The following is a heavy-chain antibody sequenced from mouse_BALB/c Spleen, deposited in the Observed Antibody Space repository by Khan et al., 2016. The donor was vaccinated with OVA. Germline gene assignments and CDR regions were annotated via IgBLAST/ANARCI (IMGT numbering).Heavy chain of an antibody. CDR1: GFTFSSFG. D-gene: IGHD2-5*01. V-gene: IGHV5-6*01. CDR3: AKQSSNSFFEY. J-gene: IGHJ2*01. CDR2: ISSGGSYS. Sequence: EVELVESGGDLVKPGGSLKLSCAASGFTFSSFGMSWIRQTPDKRLEWVATISSGGSYSYSPVSEKGRFTITRDNAKNNLYLQMSSLKSEDTAMYYCAKQSSNSFFEYWGQGTTLTVSS.